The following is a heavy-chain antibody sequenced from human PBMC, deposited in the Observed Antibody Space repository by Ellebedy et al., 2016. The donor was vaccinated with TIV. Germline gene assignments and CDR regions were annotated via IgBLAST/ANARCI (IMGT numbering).Heavy chain of an antibody. CDR3: ARGHSGSYLG. D-gene: IGHD1-26*01. V-gene: IGHV4-61*08. CDR2: IYYSGST. J-gene: IGHJ4*02. CDR1: GGSISSGGYY. Sequence: SETLSLXXTVSGGSISSGGYYWSWIRQPPGKGLEWIGYIYYSGSTNYNPSLKSRVTISVDTSKNQFSLKLSSVTAADTAVYYCARGHSGSYLGWGQGTLVTVSS.